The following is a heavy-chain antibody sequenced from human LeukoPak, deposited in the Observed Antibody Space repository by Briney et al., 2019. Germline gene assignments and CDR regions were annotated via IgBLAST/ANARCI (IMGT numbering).Heavy chain of an antibody. J-gene: IGHJ5*02. D-gene: IGHD3-22*01. CDR3: ARDLYYYDSSGPNWFDP. CDR2: IWYDGSNK. V-gene: IGHV3-33*01. Sequence: PGRSLRLSCAASGFTFSSYGMHWVRQAPGKGLEWVAVIWYDGSNKYYADSAKGRFTISRDNSKNTLYLQMNSLRAEDTAVYYCARDLYYYDSSGPNWFDPWGQGTLVTVSS. CDR1: GFTFSSYG.